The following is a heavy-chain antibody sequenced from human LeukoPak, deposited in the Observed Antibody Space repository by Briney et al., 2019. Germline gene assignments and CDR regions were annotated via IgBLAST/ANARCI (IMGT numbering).Heavy chain of an antibody. CDR1: GYTFTSYD. CDR2: VNPNSGNT. Sequence: ASVKVSCKASGYTFTSYDINWVRQATGQGLEWMGWVNPNSGNTGYAQKFQGRVTMTRNTSISTAYMELSSLRSEDTAVYYCARGVDYYYYMDVWGKGTTVTVSS. V-gene: IGHV1-8*01. CDR3: ARGVDYYYYMDV. J-gene: IGHJ6*03.